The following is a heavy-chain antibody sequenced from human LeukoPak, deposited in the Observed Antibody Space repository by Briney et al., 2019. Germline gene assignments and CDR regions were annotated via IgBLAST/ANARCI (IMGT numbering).Heavy chain of an antibody. Sequence: GSLKISCKGSGYSFTSYWIGWVRQMPGKGLEWMGIIYPGDSDTRYSPSFQGQVTISADKSISTAYLQWSSLKASDTAMYFCARHGVTGSSSSPNDYWGQGTLVTVSS. V-gene: IGHV5-51*01. CDR1: GYSFTSYW. CDR3: ARHGVTGSSSSPNDY. J-gene: IGHJ4*02. CDR2: IYPGDSDT. D-gene: IGHD6-6*01.